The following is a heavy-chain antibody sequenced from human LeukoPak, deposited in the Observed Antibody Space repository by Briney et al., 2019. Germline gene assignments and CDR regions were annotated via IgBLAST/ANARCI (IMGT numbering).Heavy chain of an antibody. CDR1: GYTFTNYG. V-gene: IGHV1-18*01. CDR3: ARERYCSGGSCYSGALDT. J-gene: IGHJ3*02. CDR2: IRAHNGNT. D-gene: IGHD2-15*01. Sequence: ASVKVSCKACGYTFTNYGISWVRQAPGQGLEWVGWIRAHNGNTDYAQKFQGRVTMTTDTSTSTAYMELRSLRSDDRAVYYCARERYCSGGSCYSGALDTWGQGTMVTVSS.